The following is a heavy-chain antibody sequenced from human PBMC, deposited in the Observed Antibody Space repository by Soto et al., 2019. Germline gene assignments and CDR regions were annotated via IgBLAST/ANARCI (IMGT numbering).Heavy chain of an antibody. J-gene: IGHJ4*02. CDR2: TRNKANSYTT. CDR1: GFTFSDHY. CDR3: ARGDHSSSWRYFDY. V-gene: IGHV3-72*01. Sequence: QPGGSLRLSCAASGFTFSDHYMDWVRQAPGKGLEWVGRTRNKANSYTTEYAASVKGRFTISRDDSKNSLYLQMNSLKTEDTAVYYCARGDHSSSWRYFDYWGQGTLVTVSS. D-gene: IGHD6-13*01.